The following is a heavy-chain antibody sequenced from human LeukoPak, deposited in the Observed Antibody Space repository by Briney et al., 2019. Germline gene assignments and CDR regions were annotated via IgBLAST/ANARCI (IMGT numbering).Heavy chain of an antibody. CDR3: ARGCSSTSCYGYV. CDR2: IYYSGST. V-gene: IGHV4-30-4*08. CDR1: GGSISSGDYY. J-gene: IGHJ6*04. D-gene: IGHD2-2*01. Sequence: SETLSLTCTVSGGSISSGDYYWRWIRQPPGKGLEWIGYIYYSGSTYYNPSLKSRVTISVDTSKNQFSLKLSSVTAADTAVYYCARGCSSTSCYGYVWGKGTTVTVSS.